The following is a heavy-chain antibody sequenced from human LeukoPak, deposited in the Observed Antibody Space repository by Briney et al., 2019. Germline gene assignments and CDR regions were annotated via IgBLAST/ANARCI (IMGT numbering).Heavy chain of an antibody. J-gene: IGHJ4*02. CDR1: GGSINTYY. CDR2: FHYGGTT. V-gene: IGHV4-59*01. CDR3: ARAPHFFDTSGSRYYFDS. Sequence: SETLSLTCIVSGGSINTYYWTWIRQPPGKGLEYIGYFHYGGTTNYNPSLKSRVTISIDTSKDQFSLKVSSVTAADTAVYYCARAPHFFDTSGSRYYFDSWGQGALVTVSS. D-gene: IGHD3-22*01.